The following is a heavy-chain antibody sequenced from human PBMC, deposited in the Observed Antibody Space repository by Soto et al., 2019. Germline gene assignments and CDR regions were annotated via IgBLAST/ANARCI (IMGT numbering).Heavy chain of an antibody. CDR2: INHSGST. D-gene: IGHD5-18*01. CDR3: ARTWIQLWGNWFDP. J-gene: IGHJ5*02. CDR1: GGSFSGYY. Sequence: TLSLTCAVYGGSFSGYYWSWIRQPPGKGLEWIGEINHSGSTNYNPSLKSRVTISVDTSKNQFSLKLSSVTAADTAVYYCARTWIQLWGNWFDPWGQGTLVTVSS. V-gene: IGHV4-34*01.